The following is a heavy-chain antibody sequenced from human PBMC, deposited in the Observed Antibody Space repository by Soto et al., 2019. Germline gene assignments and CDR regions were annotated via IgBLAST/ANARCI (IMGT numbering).Heavy chain of an antibody. CDR3: ARAVTFGGVIVESYNWFDP. CDR2: ISAYNGNT. CDR1: GYTFTSYG. D-gene: IGHD3-16*02. V-gene: IGHV1-18*01. Sequence: GASVKVSCKASGYTFTSYGISWVRQAPGQGLEWMGWISAYNGNTNYAQKLQGRVTMTTDTSTSTAYMELRSLRSDDTAVYYCARAVTFGGVIVESYNWFDPWGQGTLVTVSS. J-gene: IGHJ5*02.